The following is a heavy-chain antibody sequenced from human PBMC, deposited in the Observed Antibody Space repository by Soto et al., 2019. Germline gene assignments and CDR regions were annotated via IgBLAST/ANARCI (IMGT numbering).Heavy chain of an antibody. CDR3: ARNMDYYYGRGSGNGHGV. J-gene: IGHJ6*02. Sequence: QVRLVQSGAEVKEPGDSVRVSCEASGYTFTAYHIHWVRQAPGQGVEWIGWIDPKFGDTGYAQDFQGRVSMTSDMSISAFYMELSRLTSDDTAIYYCARNMDYYYGRGSGNGHGVWGQGTTVTVFS. D-gene: IGHD3-10*02. V-gene: IGHV1-2*02. CDR2: IDPKFGDT. CDR1: GYTFTAYH.